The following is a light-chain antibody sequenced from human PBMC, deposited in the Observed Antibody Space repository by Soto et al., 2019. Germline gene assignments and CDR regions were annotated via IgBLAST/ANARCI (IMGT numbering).Light chain of an antibody. V-gene: IGLV2-8*01. CDR3: LSYADTAYV. J-gene: IGLJ1*01. Sequence: QSVLTQPPSASGSPGQSVTISCAETSSDVGGYNYVSWYQQYPGKVPKLMIYEVSERPSGVPDRFSGSKSGNTAFLTVSELQAEDEADYYCLSYADTAYVFGTGTKRTVL. CDR1: SSDVGGYNY. CDR2: EVS.